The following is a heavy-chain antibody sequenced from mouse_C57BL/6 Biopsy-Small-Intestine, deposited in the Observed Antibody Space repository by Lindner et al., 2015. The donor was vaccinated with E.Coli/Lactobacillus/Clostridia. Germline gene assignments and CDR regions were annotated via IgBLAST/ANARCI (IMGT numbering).Heavy chain of an antibody. J-gene: IGHJ3*01. CDR2: ISAYNGDT. D-gene: IGHD3-1*01. CDR1: GYTFTTYG. CDR3: ARGSRGHVEDAFDI. Sequence: SVKVSCKASGYTFTTYGITWVRQAPGQGLEWMGWISAYNGDTRYTQKLQGRVTMTTDTSTSTAYMELRSLTSDDTAVYYCARGSRGHVEDAFDIWGQGTIVTVSS. V-gene: IGHV1-20*01.